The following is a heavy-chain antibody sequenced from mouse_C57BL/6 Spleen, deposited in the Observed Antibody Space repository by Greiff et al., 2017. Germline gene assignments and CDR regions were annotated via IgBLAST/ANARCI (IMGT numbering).Heavy chain of an antibody. J-gene: IGHJ4*01. CDR1: GYTFTSYG. CDR3: ERKGRYGYDGYYYAMDY. V-gene: IGHV1-81*01. D-gene: IGHD2-2*01. Sequence: VQLQQSGAELARPGASVKLSCKASGYTFTSYGISWVKQRTGQGLEWIGEIYPRSGNTYYNEKFKGKATLTADKSSSTAYMELRSLTSEDSAVYVCERKGRYGYDGYYYAMDYWGQGTSVTVSS. CDR2: IYPRSGNT.